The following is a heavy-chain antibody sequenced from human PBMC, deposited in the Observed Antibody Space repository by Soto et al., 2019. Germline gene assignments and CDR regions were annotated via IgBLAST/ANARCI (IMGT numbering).Heavy chain of an antibody. D-gene: IGHD6-13*01. V-gene: IGHV4-59*01. Sequence: SETLSLTCTVSVGSIYSYFWSLIRQPPGEGLEWIGYIHYSGSANYNPSLKSRVTISVDTSKDHFSLKLSSVTAADTAVYYCARELADSSIVRRDPSYFDYWAQGTLVT. CDR1: VGSIYSYF. J-gene: IGHJ4*02. CDR3: ARELADSSIVRRDPSYFDY. CDR2: IHYSGSA.